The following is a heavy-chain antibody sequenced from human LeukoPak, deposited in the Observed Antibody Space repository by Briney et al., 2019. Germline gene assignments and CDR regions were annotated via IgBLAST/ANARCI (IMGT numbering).Heavy chain of an antibody. Sequence: PGGSLRLSCAASGFGFSGYALHWVRQAPGKGLEWVAVIWYDGSNKYYADSVKGRFTISRDNSKNTLYLQMNSLRAEDTAVYYCARDRMTTVTTWYFDLWGRGTLVTVSS. CDR3: ARDRMTTVTTWYFDL. CDR2: IWYDGSNK. J-gene: IGHJ2*01. CDR1: GFGFSGYA. V-gene: IGHV3-33*08. D-gene: IGHD4-17*01.